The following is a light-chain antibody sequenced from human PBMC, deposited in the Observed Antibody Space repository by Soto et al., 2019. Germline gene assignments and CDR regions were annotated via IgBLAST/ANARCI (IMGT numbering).Light chain of an antibody. CDR2: CNN. Sequence: QSVLTQPPSASGTPGQRITISCSGSSSNVGANTVNWYQQLPGTAPKLLIHCNNQRPSGVPYRFSSSNYGTSTSLAISGLRSEDEADYYCAAWDECLNGHLVFGGGTKVTGL. CDR1: SSNVGANT. V-gene: IGLV1-44*01. J-gene: IGLJ2*01. CDR3: AAWDECLNGHLV.